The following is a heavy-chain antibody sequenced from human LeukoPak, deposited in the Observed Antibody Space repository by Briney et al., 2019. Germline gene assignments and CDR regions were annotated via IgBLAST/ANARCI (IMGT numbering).Heavy chain of an antibody. CDR3: AKDDRSGSYYDY. CDR2: IYSGGST. D-gene: IGHD1-26*01. J-gene: IGHJ4*02. Sequence: SGGSLRLSCAASGFTVSSKYMSWVRQAPGKGLEWVSVIYSGGSTYYADSVKGRFTISRDNSKNTLYLQMNSLRAEDTAVYYCAKDDRSGSYYDYWGQGTLVTVSS. V-gene: IGHV3-66*02. CDR1: GFTVSSKY.